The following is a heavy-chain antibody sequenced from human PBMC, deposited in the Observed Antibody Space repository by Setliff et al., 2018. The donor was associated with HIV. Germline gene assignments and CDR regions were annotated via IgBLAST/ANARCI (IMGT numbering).Heavy chain of an antibody. CDR2: IFFTGTT. Sequence: SETLSLTCTVSGVSIGNFYWSWVRQSPGRGLEWIGFIFFTGTTNYNPSLKSRVTISVDTSKTQFSLNLPSVTAADTAVYYCARRGTIWHGVDYHYMDVWGKGTTVTVSS. V-gene: IGHV4-59*08. CDR3: ARRGTIWHGVDYHYMDV. CDR1: GVSIGNFY. D-gene: IGHD2-15*01. J-gene: IGHJ6*03.